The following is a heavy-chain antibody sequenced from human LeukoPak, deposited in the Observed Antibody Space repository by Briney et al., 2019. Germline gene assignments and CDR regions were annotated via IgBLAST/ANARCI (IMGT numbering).Heavy chain of an antibody. V-gene: IGHV1-2*02. CDR2: INPNSGGT. CDR1: GYTFTGYY. D-gene: IGHD5-18*01. J-gene: IGHJ4*02. Sequence: ASVKVSCKASGYTFTGYYMHWVRQAPGQGLEWMGWINPNSGGTNYAQKFQGRVTMTGDTSISTAYMELSRLRSDDMAVYYCARDTAIGLTSVNYWGQGTLVTVSS. CDR3: ARDTAIGLTSVNY.